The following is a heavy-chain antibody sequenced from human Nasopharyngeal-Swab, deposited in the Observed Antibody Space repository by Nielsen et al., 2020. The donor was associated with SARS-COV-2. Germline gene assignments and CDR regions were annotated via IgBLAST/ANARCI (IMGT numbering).Heavy chain of an antibody. CDR2: IGGSGNII. CDR3: RGWLTTFDI. Sequence: GESLKISCAASGFTLSTYGMNWVRQAPGKGLEWVSHIGGSGNIIYYADSVKGRFTISRDSAKNSLYLQMNSLRAEDTALYYCRGWLTTFDIWGQGTLVTVSS. J-gene: IGHJ3*02. D-gene: IGHD3-22*01. CDR1: GFTLSTYG. V-gene: IGHV3-48*03.